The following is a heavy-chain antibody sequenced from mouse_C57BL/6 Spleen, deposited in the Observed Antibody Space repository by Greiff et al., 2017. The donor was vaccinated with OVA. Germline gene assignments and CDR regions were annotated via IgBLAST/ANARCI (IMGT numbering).Heavy chain of an antibody. J-gene: IGHJ2*01. Sequence: QVQLQQSGAELARPGASVKLSCKASGYTFTSYGISWVKQRTGQGLEWIGEIYPRSGNTYYNEKFKGKATLTADKSSSTAYMELRSLTSEDSAVYFCARRITTVVATPDYFDYWGQGTTLTVSS. D-gene: IGHD1-1*01. CDR1: GYTFTSYG. CDR3: ARRITTVVATPDYFDY. CDR2: IYPRSGNT. V-gene: IGHV1-81*01.